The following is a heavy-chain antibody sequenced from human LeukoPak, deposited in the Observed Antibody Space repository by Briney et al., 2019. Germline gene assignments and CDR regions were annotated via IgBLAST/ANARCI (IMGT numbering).Heavy chain of an antibody. CDR2: IHYSGST. D-gene: IGHD6-19*01. CDR3: ARWYSSGWAFDY. CDR1: GGTISSYY. Sequence: PSETLSLTCTVSGGTISSYYWNWIRQPPGKGLEWNGYIHYSGSTKYNPSLKSRVTISVDTSKNQFSLKLSSVTAADTAVYYCARWYSSGWAFDYWGQGTLVTVSS. V-gene: IGHV4-59*08. J-gene: IGHJ4*02.